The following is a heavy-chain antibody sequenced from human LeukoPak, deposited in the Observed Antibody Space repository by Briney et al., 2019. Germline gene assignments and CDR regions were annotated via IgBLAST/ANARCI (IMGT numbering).Heavy chain of an antibody. CDR1: GYSFTNYW. CDR2: IYPGDSDT. D-gene: IGHD1-7*01. V-gene: IGHV5-51*01. CDR3: ARRTSANWFDP. Sequence: GESLKISCKGSGYSFTNYWIGWVRQMPGKGLEWMGIIYPGDSDTRHSPSFQGQVTISADKSISTAYLQWSSLKASDTAIYFCARRTSANWFDPWGQGTLVTVSS. J-gene: IGHJ5*02.